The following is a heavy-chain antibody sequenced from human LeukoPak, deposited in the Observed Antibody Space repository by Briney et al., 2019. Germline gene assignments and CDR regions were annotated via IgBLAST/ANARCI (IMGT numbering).Heavy chain of an antibody. CDR1: EYTFTGDY. CDR3: TLRGNFGIRGYYHP. D-gene: IGHD3-22*01. Sequence: ASVKVSCKTSEYTFTGDYMHWVRQAPGQGPEWMGWINLNSGGTTYAQKFQGRVTMTRDTSISTVYMELSRLRSDDTAVYYCTLRGNFGIRGYYHPWGQGTLVTVSP. J-gene: IGHJ4*02. V-gene: IGHV1-2*02. CDR2: INLNSGGT.